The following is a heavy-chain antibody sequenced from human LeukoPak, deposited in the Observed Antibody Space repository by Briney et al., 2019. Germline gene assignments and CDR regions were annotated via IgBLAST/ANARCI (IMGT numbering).Heavy chain of an antibody. CDR3: ARGRQEISMILEVMTGVSYYLDV. Sequence: PSETLSLTCAVYGGSFSGYYWTWIRQSPGKGLEWIGEINPSGSTYYNPSLKSRLTISRDTSKNQFSLRLSSVTAADTAVYYCARGRQEISMILEVMTGVSYYLDVWGKGTTVTVS. CDR2: INPSGST. J-gene: IGHJ6*03. CDR1: GGSFSGYY. D-gene: IGHD3-22*01. V-gene: IGHV4-34*01.